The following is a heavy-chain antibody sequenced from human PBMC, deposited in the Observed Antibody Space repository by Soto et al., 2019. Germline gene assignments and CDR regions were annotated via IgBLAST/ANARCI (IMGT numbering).Heavy chain of an antibody. V-gene: IGHV5-51*01. J-gene: IGHJ4*02. Sequence: GESLKISCKGSGYSFTNYWIAWVRQMPGKGLEWMGIIYPGDSDTRYSPSFQGQVTISADKSISTAYLQWSSLKASDTAMYYCASTKFDVSTYFDYWGQGTLVTVSS. CDR2: IYPGDSDT. CDR1: GYSFTNYW. D-gene: IGHD3-10*02. CDR3: ASTKFDVSTYFDY.